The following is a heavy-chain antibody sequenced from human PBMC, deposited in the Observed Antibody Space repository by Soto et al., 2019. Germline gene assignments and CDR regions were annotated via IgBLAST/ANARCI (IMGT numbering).Heavy chain of an antibody. J-gene: IGHJ6*02. V-gene: IGHV3-30*18. D-gene: IGHD4-17*01. CDR2: ISYDGSNK. Sequence: QVQLVESGGGVVQPGRSLRLSCAASGFTFSSYGMHWVRQAPGKGLEWVAVISYDGSNKYYADSVKGRFTISRDNSKNTLYLQMNSLRAEDTAVYYCAKTHYGDDIYYYYGMDVWGQGTTVTVSS. CDR3: AKTHYGDDIYYYYGMDV. CDR1: GFTFSSYG.